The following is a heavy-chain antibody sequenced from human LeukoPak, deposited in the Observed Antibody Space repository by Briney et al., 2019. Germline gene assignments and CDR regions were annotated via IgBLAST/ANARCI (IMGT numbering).Heavy chain of an antibody. J-gene: IGHJ4*02. Sequence: ASVKVSCKASGYTFINYGVSWVRQAPGQGLEWMGWISADNGNTNYAQKLQGRVTMTRDTSTSTVYMELSSLRSEDTAVYYCARDGGHYETTGPYGWGQGTLVTVSS. CDR2: ISADNGNT. CDR1: GYTFINYG. CDR3: ARDGGHYETTGPYG. D-gene: IGHD4-11*01. V-gene: IGHV1-18*01.